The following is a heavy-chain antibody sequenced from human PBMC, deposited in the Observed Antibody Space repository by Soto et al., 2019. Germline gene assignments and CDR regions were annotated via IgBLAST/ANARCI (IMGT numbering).Heavy chain of an antibody. V-gene: IGHV3-74*01. CDR1: GFTFSSYS. J-gene: IGHJ4*02. CDR3: ARGVPNCSSSSCYFDF. D-gene: IGHD2-2*01. CDR2: ISGDGRTT. Sequence: GGSLRLSCAASGFTFSSYSMNWVRQAPGKGLVWVSRISGDGRTTSHADSVKGRFTISRDNAKNTLYLQVNSLRVEDTAVYYCARGVPNCSSSSCYFDFWGQGILVTVSS.